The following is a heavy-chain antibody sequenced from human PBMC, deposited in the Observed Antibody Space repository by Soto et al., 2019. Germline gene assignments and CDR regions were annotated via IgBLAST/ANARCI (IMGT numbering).Heavy chain of an antibody. CDR3: VARGRTYDVLSGPPPFDP. J-gene: IGHJ5*02. CDR2: INHRGGA. CDR1: NGSFTDYF. V-gene: IGHV4-34*01. Sequence: SETLSLTCAAHNGSFTDYFWTWIRQSPGKGLEWIGEINHRGGATYNPSLRSRVTISIDTSKNHFSLSLRSLAAADTAVYYCVARGRTYDVLSGPPPFDPWGDGTLVTV. D-gene: IGHD3-3*01.